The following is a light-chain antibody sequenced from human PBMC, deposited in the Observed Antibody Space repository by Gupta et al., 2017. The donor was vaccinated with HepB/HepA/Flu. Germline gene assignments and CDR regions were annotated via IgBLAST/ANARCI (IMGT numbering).Light chain of an antibody. CDR3: QQYNNWPPLT. J-gene: IGKJ4*01. CDR1: PSVSSN. V-gene: IGKV3-15*01. CDR2: GAA. Sequence: EIVMTQSPATLSVSPRERATLSCRASPSVSSNLAWYQQKPGQAPRLLIYGAATRATGIPARFSGSGSGTEFTLTISSRQSEDFAVYYCQQYNNWPPLTFGGGTKVEIK.